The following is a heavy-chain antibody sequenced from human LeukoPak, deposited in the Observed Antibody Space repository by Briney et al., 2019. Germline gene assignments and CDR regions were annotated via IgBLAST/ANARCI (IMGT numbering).Heavy chain of an antibody. D-gene: IGHD3-22*01. J-gene: IGHJ4*02. CDR3: ARDPNYYDSSGYYFLLDY. CDR1: GFIFSNYG. CDR2: ISYDGSNK. Sequence: GGSLRLSCAASGFIFSNYGLHWVRQAPGEGLEWVAVISYDGSNKYYADSVKGRFTISRDNSKNTLYLQMNSLRAEDTAVYYCARDPNYYDSSGYYFLLDYWGQGTLVTVSS. V-gene: IGHV3-30*03.